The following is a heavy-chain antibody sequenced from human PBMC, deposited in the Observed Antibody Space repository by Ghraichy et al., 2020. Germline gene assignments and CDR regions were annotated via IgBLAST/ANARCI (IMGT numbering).Heavy chain of an antibody. V-gene: IGHV3-49*04. CDR2: IRSKAYGGTA. J-gene: IGHJ6*02. Sequence: GGSLRLSCTASGFTFGDYAMRWVRQAPGKGLEWVGFIRSKAYGGTAEHAASVKGRFTISRDDSKSIAYLQMNSLKTDDTAVYYCTPEQFASGAYYKYGLDVWGQGTTVTVSS. CDR3: TPEQFASGAYYKYGLDV. D-gene: IGHD3-10*01. CDR1: GFTFGDYA.